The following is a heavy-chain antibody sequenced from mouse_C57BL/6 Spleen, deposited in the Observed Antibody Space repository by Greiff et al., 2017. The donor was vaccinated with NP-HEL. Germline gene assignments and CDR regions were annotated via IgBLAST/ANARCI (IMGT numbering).Heavy chain of an antibody. CDR1: GFTFSSYA. CDR3: TRESSSLYYYAMDY. CDR2: ISSGGDYI. J-gene: IGHJ4*01. V-gene: IGHV5-9-1*02. Sequence: EVQLVESGEGLVKPGGSLKLSCAASGFTFSSYAMSWVRQTPEKRLEWVAYISSGGDYIYYADTVKGRFTISRDNARNTLYLQMSSLKSEDTAMYYCTRESSSLYYYAMDYWGQGTSVTVSS. D-gene: IGHD1-3*01.